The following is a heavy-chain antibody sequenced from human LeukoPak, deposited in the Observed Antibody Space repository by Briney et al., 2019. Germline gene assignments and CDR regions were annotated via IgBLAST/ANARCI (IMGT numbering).Heavy chain of an antibody. Sequence: GGSLRLSCAASGFTFSSHYMSWVRQAPGKGLEWVSVIFSDDSTSYADSVKGRFTISRDNSKNTLYLQMNSLRAEDTAVYYCARSPEFYDFSGHDAFDIWGQGTLVTVSS. J-gene: IGHJ3*02. D-gene: IGHD3/OR15-3a*01. CDR3: ARSPEFYDFSGHDAFDI. CDR1: GFTFSSHY. CDR2: IFSDDST. V-gene: IGHV3-53*01.